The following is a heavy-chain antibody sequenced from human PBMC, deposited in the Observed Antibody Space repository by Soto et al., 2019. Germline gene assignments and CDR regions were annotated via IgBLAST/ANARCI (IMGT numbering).Heavy chain of an antibody. V-gene: IGHV3-48*02. D-gene: IGHD1-26*01. J-gene: IGHJ4*02. Sequence: GGSLRLSCAASGFTFSSYSMNWVRQAPGKGLEWVSYISTRSNTIYYADSVKGRFTISRDNAKNSLFLQMNSLRDEVTAVYFCARVKYSGSYSPFDYWGQGTLVTVSS. CDR3: ARVKYSGSYSPFDY. CDR2: ISTRSNTI. CDR1: GFTFSSYS.